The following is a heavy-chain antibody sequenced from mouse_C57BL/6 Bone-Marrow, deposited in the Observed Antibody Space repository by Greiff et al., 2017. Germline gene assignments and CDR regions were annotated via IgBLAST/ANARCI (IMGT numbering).Heavy chain of an antibody. V-gene: IGHV10-1*01. J-gene: IGHJ2*01. CDR3: VSSGNYFDY. CDR1: GFSFNTYA. CDR2: IRSKSNNYAT. Sequence: DAGGGLVQPKGSLKLSCAASGFSFNTYAMNWVRQAPGKGLEWVARIRSKSNNYATYYADSVKDRFTISRDDSESMLYLQMNNLKTEDTAMYYCVSSGNYFDYWGQGTTLTVSS.